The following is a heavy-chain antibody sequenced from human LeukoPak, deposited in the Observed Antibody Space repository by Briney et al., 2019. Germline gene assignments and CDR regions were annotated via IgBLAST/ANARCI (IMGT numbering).Heavy chain of an antibody. Sequence: AGGSLRLSCTVSGFTVSSNSMSWVRQAPGKGLEWVSFIYSGGSTHNSDSVKGRFTISRDNSKTTLYLQMNSLRAEDTAVYYCASGRWNDGIATWGQGTLVTVSS. CDR3: ASGRWNDGIAT. CDR1: GFTVSSNS. D-gene: IGHD1-1*01. V-gene: IGHV3-53*01. CDR2: IYSGGST. J-gene: IGHJ5*02.